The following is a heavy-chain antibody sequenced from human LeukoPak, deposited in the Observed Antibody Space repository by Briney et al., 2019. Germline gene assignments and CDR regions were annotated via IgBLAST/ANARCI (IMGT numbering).Heavy chain of an antibody. V-gene: IGHV2-70*01. Sequence: SGPALVKPTQTLTLTCTFSGFSLSTSGMCVSWIRQPPGKALEWLALIDWDDDKYYSTSLKTRLTISKDISKNQVVLTMTNMEPVDTATYYCARTQLGGSLPDYWGQGTLVTVSS. D-gene: IGHD2-15*01. CDR2: IDWDDDK. CDR1: GFSLSTSGMC. CDR3: ARTQLGGSLPDY. J-gene: IGHJ4*02.